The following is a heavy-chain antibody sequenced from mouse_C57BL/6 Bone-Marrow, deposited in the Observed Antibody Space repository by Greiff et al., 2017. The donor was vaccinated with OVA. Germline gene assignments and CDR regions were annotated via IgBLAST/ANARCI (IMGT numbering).Heavy chain of an antibody. V-gene: IGHV1-26*01. J-gene: IGHJ4*01. CDR3: ASYAMDY. Sequence: EVQLQQSGPELVKPGASVKISCKASGYTFTDYYMNWVKQSHGKSLEWIGDINPNNGGTSYNQKFKGKATLTVDKSSSTAYMELRSLPSEDSAVYYCASYAMDYWGQGTSVTVSS. CDR2: INPNNGGT. CDR1: GYTFTDYY.